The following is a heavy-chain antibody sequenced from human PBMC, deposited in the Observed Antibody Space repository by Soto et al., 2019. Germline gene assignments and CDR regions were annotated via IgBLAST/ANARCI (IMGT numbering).Heavy chain of an antibody. CDR1: VFTFSSYG. Sequence: GGSLRLSCAASVFTFSSYGMHWVRQGPGKGLVWVSRINSDGNITSYADSVKGRFTISRDNAKNTLYLQMNSLRAEDTAVYYCARDTQVLRDLGGVPPYYYGMDFWAQGTTVTLSS. D-gene: IGHD3-3*01. J-gene: IGHJ6*02. V-gene: IGHV3-74*01. CDR3: ARDTQVLRDLGGVPPYYYGMDF. CDR2: INSDGNIT.